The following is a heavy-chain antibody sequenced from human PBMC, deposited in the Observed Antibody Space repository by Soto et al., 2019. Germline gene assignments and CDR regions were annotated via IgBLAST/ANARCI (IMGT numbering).Heavy chain of an antibody. D-gene: IGHD2-21*02. V-gene: IGHV2-5*02. CDR3: VQSRCGGDCLQIYSSHSDYVVDV. CDR1: GLSLRTPGVG. CDR2: FYWDDDK. Sequence: QITLKESGPTLVKPTQTLTLTCTFSGLSLRTPGVGVGWVRQPPGKALEWLALFYWDDDKRYSPSLKSRLTTTKDTAEKQVVLTMTNLATVDTATYYCVQSRCGGDCLQIYSSHSDYVVDVWGQGTTVTVSS. J-gene: IGHJ6*02.